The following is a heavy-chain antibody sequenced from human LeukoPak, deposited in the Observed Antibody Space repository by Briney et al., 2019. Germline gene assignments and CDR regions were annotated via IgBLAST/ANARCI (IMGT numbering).Heavy chain of an antibody. J-gene: IGHJ6*02. CDR3: ARDWSSTGGLDV. Sequence: GGSLRLSCAASGFTFSSNAMSWVRQAPGKGLEWVSAISSSAGSTYYADSVKGRFTISRDNSKNTVYLQMNTLRAEDTAVYYCARDWSSTGGLDVWGQGTTVTVSS. V-gene: IGHV3-23*01. CDR2: ISSSAGST. D-gene: IGHD2-2*01. CDR1: GFTFSSNA.